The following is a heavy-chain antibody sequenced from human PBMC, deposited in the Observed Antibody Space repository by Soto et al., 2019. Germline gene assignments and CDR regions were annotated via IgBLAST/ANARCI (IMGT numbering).Heavy chain of an antibody. CDR2: IFNSGST. J-gene: IGHJ5*02. CDR1: GGSISSSSYY. V-gene: IGHV4-61*05. Sequence: SETLSLTCTVSGGSISSSSYYWGWIRQPPGKGLEWIGYIFNSGSTNYNPSLKSRVTISVDTSKNQFSLKLRSVTAADTAVYYCARQVDWFDPWGQGTLVTVSS. CDR3: ARQVDWFDP.